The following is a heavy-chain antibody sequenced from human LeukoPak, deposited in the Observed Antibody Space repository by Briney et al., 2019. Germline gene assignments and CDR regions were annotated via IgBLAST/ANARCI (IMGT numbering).Heavy chain of an antibody. J-gene: IGHJ4*02. CDR2: INHSGST. CDR3: ARGKRGKGLKTYYYDSSGYWPIDY. D-gene: IGHD3-22*01. CDR1: GGSFSGYY. Sequence: SETLSLTCAVYGGSFSGYYWSWIRQPPGKGLEWIGEINHSGSTNYYPSLKSRVTISVDTSKNQFSLKLSSVTAADTAVYYCARGKRGKGLKTYYYDSSGYWPIDYWGQGTLVTVSS. V-gene: IGHV4-34*01.